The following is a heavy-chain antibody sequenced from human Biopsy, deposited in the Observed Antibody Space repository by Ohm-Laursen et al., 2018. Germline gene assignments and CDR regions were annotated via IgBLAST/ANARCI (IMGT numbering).Heavy chain of an antibody. V-gene: IGHV3-48*03. CDR2: ISSGGSTI. CDR1: GFTFSNYE. D-gene: IGHD4/OR15-4a*01. J-gene: IGHJ1*01. CDR3: ARVSNYPRKDFQH. Sequence: SLRLSCAASGFTFSNYEMNWVRQAPGKGLEWVSYISSGGSTIYYADSVKGRFTTSRDNARNSLYLQMNSLRADDTAVYYCARVSNYPRKDFQHWGQGTLVTVSS.